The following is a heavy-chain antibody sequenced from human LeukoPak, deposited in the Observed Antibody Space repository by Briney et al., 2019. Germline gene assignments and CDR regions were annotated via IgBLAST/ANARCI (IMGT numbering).Heavy chain of an antibody. CDR1: GFTVSSNY. J-gene: IGHJ6*02. D-gene: IGHD3-9*01. CDR3: ARDLRGDERFDWSAPIDYGMDV. CDR2: IYSGGST. V-gene: IGHV3-66*01. Sequence: TGGSLRLSCAASGFTVSSNYMSWVRQAPGKGLEWVSVIYSGGSTYYADSVKGRFTISRDNSKNTLYLQMNSLRAEDTAVYYCARDLRGDERFDWSAPIDYGMDVWGQGTTVTVSS.